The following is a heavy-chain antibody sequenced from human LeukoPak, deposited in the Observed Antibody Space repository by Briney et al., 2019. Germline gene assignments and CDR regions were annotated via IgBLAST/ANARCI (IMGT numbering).Heavy chain of an antibody. V-gene: IGHV3-66*01. CDR1: GFSVSNND. J-gene: IGHJ6*03. CDR2: IYSGGGT. Sequence: PGGSLRLSCAASGFSVSNNDMSWVRQAPGKGLEWVSVIYSGGGTYYADSVKGRFTISRDNSKNTLYLQMNSLRAEDTAVYYCARGLPPNYYYYMDVWGKGTTDTISS. CDR3: ARGLPPNYYYYMDV.